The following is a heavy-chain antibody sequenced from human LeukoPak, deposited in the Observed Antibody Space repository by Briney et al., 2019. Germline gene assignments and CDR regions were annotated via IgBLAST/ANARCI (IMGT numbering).Heavy chain of an antibody. D-gene: IGHD6-13*01. CDR2: TSRSGDYT. Sequence: PGGSLRLSCAASGFTFSDYSMNWIRQAPGKGLEWVSHTSRSGDYTSYADSVKGRFTISRDNAKNSLFLQMNSLRAEDTAVYYCARRGGSSRGSQGDDYWGQGTLVTVSS. J-gene: IGHJ4*02. CDR3: ARRGGSSRGSQGDDY. CDR1: GFTFSDYS. V-gene: IGHV3-11*03.